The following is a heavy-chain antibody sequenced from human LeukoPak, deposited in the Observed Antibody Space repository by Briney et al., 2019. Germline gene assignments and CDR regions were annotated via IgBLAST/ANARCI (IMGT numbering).Heavy chain of an antibody. J-gene: IGHJ4*02. Sequence: SETLSLTCTVSGGSISSYYWSWIRQPAGKGLEWIGRIYTSGSTNYNPSLKSRVTMSVDTSKNQFSLKLSSVTAADTAMYYCARGLGYCSSTSCYVLDYWGQRTLVTVSS. V-gene: IGHV4-4*07. CDR3: ARGLGYCSSTSCYVLDY. CDR1: GGSISSYY. CDR2: IYTSGST. D-gene: IGHD2-2*01.